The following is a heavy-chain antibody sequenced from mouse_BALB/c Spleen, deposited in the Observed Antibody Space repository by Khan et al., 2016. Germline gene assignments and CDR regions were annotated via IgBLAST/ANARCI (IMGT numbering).Heavy chain of an antibody. CDR2: IRLKSNTYAT. J-gene: IGHJ2*01. CDR1: GFTFSYYW. Sequence: EVKLHFSLLFFFQPSLSMKLSCVASGFTFSYYWMNWVRQSPEKGLEWVAEIRLKSNTYATHYAESVKGRFTISRDDSKSSVYLQMNNLRPEDTGTYYCTREGNWGQGTTLTVSS. CDR3: TREGN. V-gene: IGHV6-6*02.